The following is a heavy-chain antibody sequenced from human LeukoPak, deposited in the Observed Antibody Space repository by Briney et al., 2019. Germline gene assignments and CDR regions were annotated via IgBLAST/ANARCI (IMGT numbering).Heavy chain of an antibody. Sequence: ASVXVSXKAXXXXXXSYYMHWVRQAPGQGLEWMGIINPNGGSTSYAQKFRGRVTMTRDTSTSTVYMELSSLKSEDTAVYYCAREKDNSGWKNWIDPWGEGTLVTVSS. CDR3: AREKDNSGWKNWIDP. CDR2: INPNGGST. CDR1: XXXXXSYY. J-gene: IGHJ5*02. D-gene: IGHD6-19*01. V-gene: IGHV1-46*01.